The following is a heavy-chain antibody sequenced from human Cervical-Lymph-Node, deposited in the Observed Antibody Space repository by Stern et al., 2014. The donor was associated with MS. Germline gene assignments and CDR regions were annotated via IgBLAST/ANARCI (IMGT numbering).Heavy chain of an antibody. D-gene: IGHD6-13*01. V-gene: IGHV1-69*01. Sequence: QVQLVESGAEVKRPGSSIKVSCQASRDTFSSIEISWVRQAPGQGLEWLGGISPMFGTTNYAQKVQGRVTIIADELTSTVNMELRSLRSEDTAVYVRDQGGIAGSWGRGTLVTVSS. CDR1: RDTFSSIE. CDR3: DQGGIAGS. CDR2: ISPMFGTT. J-gene: IGHJ4*02.